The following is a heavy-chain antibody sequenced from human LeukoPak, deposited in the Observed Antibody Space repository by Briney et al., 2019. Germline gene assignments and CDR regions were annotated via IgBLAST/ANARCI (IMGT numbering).Heavy chain of an antibody. D-gene: IGHD6-13*01. J-gene: IGHJ4*02. V-gene: IGHV3-23*01. CDR1: GFTLSSNA. CDR3: AKRVAAPGRTYYFDY. Sequence: GSLILSCAASGFTLSSNALSWVRQAPGKGLEWVSVIGTSVSDTYYADSVKGRFTISRDNSKNTVYLQLNSLRAEDTAVYYCAKRVAAPGRTYYFDYWGQGTLVIVSS. CDR2: IGTSVSDT.